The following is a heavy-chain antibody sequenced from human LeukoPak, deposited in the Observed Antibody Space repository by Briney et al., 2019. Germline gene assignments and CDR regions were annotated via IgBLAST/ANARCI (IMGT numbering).Heavy chain of an antibody. CDR1: GYTFTSYA. D-gene: IGHD6-13*01. CDR2: IIPIFGTA. CDR3: ARDGGTSSSSCWFDP. V-gene: IGHV1-69*13. J-gene: IGHJ5*02. Sequence: ASVKVSCKASGYTFTSYAISWVRQAPGQGLEWMGGIIPIFGTANYAQKFQGRVTITADESTSTAYMELSSLRSEDTAVYYCARDGGTSSSSCWFDPWGQGTLVTVSS.